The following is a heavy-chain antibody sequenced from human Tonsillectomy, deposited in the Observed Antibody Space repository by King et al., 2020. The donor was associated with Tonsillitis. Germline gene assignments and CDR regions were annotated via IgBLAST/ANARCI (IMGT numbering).Heavy chain of an antibody. CDR1: RFAFSYYG. V-gene: IGHV3-30*19. Sequence: VQLVESGGGVVQPGRSLRLSCAASRFAFSYYGMHWVRQAPGKGLEWVASVSLDGRGKNYGDSVRGRFTISRNNSNNLVHLQMSSLRSDDTATYYCVKDRALGDRTAGVYGLDVWGRGTTVTVSS. J-gene: IGHJ6*02. CDR2: VSLDGRGK. CDR3: VKDRALGDRTAGVYGLDV. D-gene: IGHD3-10*01.